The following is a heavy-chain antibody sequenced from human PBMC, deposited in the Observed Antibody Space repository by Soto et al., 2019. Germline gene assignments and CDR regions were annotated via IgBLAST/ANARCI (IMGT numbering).Heavy chain of an antibody. D-gene: IGHD6-19*01. CDR3: ARDGRIAVAGTWFDP. J-gene: IGHJ5*02. Sequence: QVQLVQSGAEVKKPGASVKVSCKASGYTFTSYGISWVRQAPGQGLEWMGWISAYNGNTNYAQKLQGRVTMTTDTSXXTADMELRSLRSDDTAVYYCARDGRIAVAGTWFDPWGQGTLVTVSS. CDR2: ISAYNGNT. CDR1: GYTFTSYG. V-gene: IGHV1-18*01.